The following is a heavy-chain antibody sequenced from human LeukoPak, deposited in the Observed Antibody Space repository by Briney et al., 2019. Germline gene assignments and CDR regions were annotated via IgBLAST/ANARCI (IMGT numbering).Heavy chain of an antibody. D-gene: IGHD2-21*02. Sequence: SVKVSCKAFGYTFTSYGISWVRQAPGQGLEWMGRIIPILGIANYAQRFQGRVTITADKSTSTAYMELSSLRSEDTAVYYCARGVDGGNSDWFDPWGQGTLVTVSS. V-gene: IGHV1-69*04. CDR3: ARGVDGGNSDWFDP. CDR2: IIPILGIA. CDR1: GYTFTSYG. J-gene: IGHJ5*02.